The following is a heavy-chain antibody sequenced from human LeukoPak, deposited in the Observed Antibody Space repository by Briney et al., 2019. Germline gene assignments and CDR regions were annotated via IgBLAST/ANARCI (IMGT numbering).Heavy chain of an antibody. CDR2: IGASGGST. D-gene: IGHD5-24*01. J-gene: IGHJ4*02. CDR1: GFTFNNYD. CDR3: AKERRDDYIPPYVDY. Sequence: GGSLRLSCAASGFTFNNYDMSWVRQAPGKGLEWVPDIGASGGSTYYAESVKGRFTISRDNSKNTLFLQMNSLRAEDTAVYYCAKERRDDYIPPYVDYWGLGTLVTVSS. V-gene: IGHV3-23*01.